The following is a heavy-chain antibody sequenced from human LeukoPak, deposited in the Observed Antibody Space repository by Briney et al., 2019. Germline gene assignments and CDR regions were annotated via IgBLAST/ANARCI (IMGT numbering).Heavy chain of an antibody. CDR1: GGSISSYY. J-gene: IGHJ4*02. CDR2: IYYSGSP. CDR3: ARLSRAGEDY. D-gene: IGHD3-16*01. V-gene: IGHV4-59*01. Sequence: PSETLSLTCSVFGGSISSYYWTWIRQSPARGLEWIGHIYYSGSPNYNPSLKSRVTISSDTSKNHFSLNVTSVTAADTAFYYCARLSRAGEDYWGQGILVTVSS.